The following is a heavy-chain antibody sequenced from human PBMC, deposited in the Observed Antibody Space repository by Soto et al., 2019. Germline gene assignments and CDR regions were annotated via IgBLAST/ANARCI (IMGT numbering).Heavy chain of an antibody. CDR2: ISSSSSYI. D-gene: IGHD2-15*01. CDR1: GFTFSSYS. Sequence: EVQLVESGGGLVKPGGSLRLSCAASGFTFSSYSMNWVRQAPGKGLEWVSSISSSSSYIYYADSVKGRFTISRDNAKNSLYLQMNSLGAEDTAVYYCARDRWEYCSGGSCYFNYWGQGTLVTVSS. V-gene: IGHV3-21*01. J-gene: IGHJ4*02. CDR3: ARDRWEYCSGGSCYFNY.